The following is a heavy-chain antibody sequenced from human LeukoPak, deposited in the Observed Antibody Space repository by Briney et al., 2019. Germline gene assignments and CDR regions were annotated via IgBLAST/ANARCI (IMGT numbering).Heavy chain of an antibody. D-gene: IGHD2-2*01. Sequence: ASVKVSCKASGYTFTGYYMHWVRQAPGQGLEWMGWINPNSGGTNYAQKFQGRVTMTRDTSISTAYMELSRLRSDDTAVYYCARGAHRAAYRLLWEGYFDYWGQGTLVTVSS. J-gene: IGHJ4*02. CDR3: ARGAHRAAYRLLWEGYFDY. V-gene: IGHV1-2*02. CDR2: INPNSGGT. CDR1: GYTFTGYY.